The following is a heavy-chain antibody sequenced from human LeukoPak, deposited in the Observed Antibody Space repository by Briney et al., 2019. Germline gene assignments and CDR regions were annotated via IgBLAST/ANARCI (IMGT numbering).Heavy chain of an antibody. D-gene: IGHD3-9*01. Sequence: ASVKVSCKASRGTFSSYAISCVRQAPGQGLECMGWINPNSGGTNYAQKFQGRVTMTRDTSISTAYMELSRLRSDDTAVYYCARASVRYFDRPDWGQGTLVTVSS. CDR1: RGTFSSYA. CDR2: INPNSGGT. V-gene: IGHV1-2*02. CDR3: ARASVRYFDRPD. J-gene: IGHJ4*02.